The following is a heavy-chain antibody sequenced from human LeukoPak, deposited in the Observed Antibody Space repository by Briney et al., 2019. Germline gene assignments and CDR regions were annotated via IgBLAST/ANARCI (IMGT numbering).Heavy chain of an antibody. D-gene: IGHD6-19*01. Sequence: GGSLRLSCTASGFTVSSNYKSWARQAPGKGVEWVSVIYSGGSTYYADSVKGRFTISRDNSKNTLYLQMSSLRAEDTAVYYCARAESGQWYIDYWGQGTLVTVSS. CDR1: GFTVSSNY. V-gene: IGHV3-66*01. CDR3: ARAESGQWYIDY. J-gene: IGHJ4*02. CDR2: IYSGGST.